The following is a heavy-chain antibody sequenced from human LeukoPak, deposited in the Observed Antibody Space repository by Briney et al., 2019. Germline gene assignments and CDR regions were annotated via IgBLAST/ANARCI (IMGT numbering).Heavy chain of an antibody. CDR2: ISYDGSNK. CDR1: GFTFSNYG. J-gene: IGHJ4*02. V-gene: IGHV3-30*03. CDR3: ATDSAPDF. Sequence: GGSLRLSCAASGFTFSNYGMHWVRQAPGKGLEWVTIISYDGSNKYYADSVKGRFTISRDNSKNTLYLQMNSLRAEDTAVYYCATDSAPDFWGQGTLVTVSS.